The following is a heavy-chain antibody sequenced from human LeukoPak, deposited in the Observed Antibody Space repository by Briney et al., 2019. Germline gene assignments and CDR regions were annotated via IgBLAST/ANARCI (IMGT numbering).Heavy chain of an antibody. CDR2: IYYSGTT. V-gene: IGHV4-39*07. CDR1: RGSISSSNYY. CDR3: ARDRAGGLRFVEWLSAFDY. J-gene: IGHJ4*02. D-gene: IGHD3-3*01. Sequence: PSETLSLTCSVSRGSISSSNYYWGWIRQPPGKGLEWIGNIYYSGTTYYNPSFPSLKSRVTILIDTSKNHFSLRLRSVTAADTAVYYCARDRAGGLRFVEWLSAFDYWGQGTLVTVSS.